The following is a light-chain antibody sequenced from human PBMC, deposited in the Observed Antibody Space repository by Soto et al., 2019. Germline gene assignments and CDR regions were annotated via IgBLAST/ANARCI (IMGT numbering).Light chain of an antibody. Sequence: IQMTQSPSSLSAYIGDRVTITCRASQSLSSRLTWYQQKPGEAPKLLIYETSSLHSGVPSRFSGSGSETDFTLTINSLQPEDFATYYCQQSFSPPYTFGQGTKLEIK. J-gene: IGKJ2*01. CDR1: QSLSSR. V-gene: IGKV1-39*01. CDR3: QQSFSPPYT. CDR2: ETS.